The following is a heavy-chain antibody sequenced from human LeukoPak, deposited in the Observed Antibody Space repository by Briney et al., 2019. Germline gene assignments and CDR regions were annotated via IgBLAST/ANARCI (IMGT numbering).Heavy chain of an antibody. V-gene: IGHV4-34*01. Sequence: SETLSLTCAVYGGSFSGYYWSWIRQPPGKGLEWIGEINHSGNTNYNPSLKSRVTISVDTSKNQFSLKLSSVTAADTAVYYCARPLFYYDSSGYYRDWNFDLWGRGTLVTVSS. CDR3: ARPLFYYDSSGYYRDWNFDL. CDR2: INHSGNT. J-gene: IGHJ2*01. D-gene: IGHD3-22*01. CDR1: GGSFSGYY.